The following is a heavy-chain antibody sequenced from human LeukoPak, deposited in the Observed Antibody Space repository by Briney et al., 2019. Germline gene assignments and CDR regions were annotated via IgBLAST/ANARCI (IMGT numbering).Heavy chain of an antibody. CDR3: AREGGISIFGVVIN. Sequence: GGSLRLSCAASGFTFSNYYVHWVRQPPGKGLVWVSRINSDGGDTGYVDSVKGRFTISRDNSKNTLYLQINSLRAEDTAMYYCAREGGISIFGVVINWGQGTLVTVSS. CDR2: INSDGGDT. CDR1: GFTFSNYY. V-gene: IGHV3-74*01. D-gene: IGHD3-3*01. J-gene: IGHJ4*02.